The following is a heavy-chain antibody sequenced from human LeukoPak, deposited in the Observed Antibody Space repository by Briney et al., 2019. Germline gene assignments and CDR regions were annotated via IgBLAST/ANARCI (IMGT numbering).Heavy chain of an antibody. J-gene: IGHJ5*02. CDR1: GYTFTNYG. D-gene: IGHD5-24*01. Sequence: ASVKVSCKASGYTFTNYGINWLRQAPGQGPEWMGVISPSGGSTTYAQKFQGRVTLTRDMSTSTDYLELSSLRSEDTAVYYRARDNSVRDEAWWFNPWGQGTLVTVSS. CDR3: ARDNSVRDEAWWFNP. V-gene: IGHV1-46*01. CDR2: ISPSGGST.